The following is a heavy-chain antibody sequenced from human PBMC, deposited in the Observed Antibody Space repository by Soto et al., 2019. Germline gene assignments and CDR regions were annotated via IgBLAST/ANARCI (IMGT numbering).Heavy chain of an antibody. CDR1: GYSFTSYW. V-gene: IGHV5-51*01. CDR3: ARQVDELRGQLGLPSPYYYYYYGMDV. CDR2: IYPGDSDT. Sequence: ESLKISCKGSGYSFTSYWIGWVRQMPGKGLEWMGIIYPGDSDTRYSPSFQGQVTISADKSISTAYLQWSSLKASDTAMYYCARQVDELRGQLGLPSPYYYYYYGMDVWGQGTTVTVSS. D-gene: IGHD6-6*01. J-gene: IGHJ6*02.